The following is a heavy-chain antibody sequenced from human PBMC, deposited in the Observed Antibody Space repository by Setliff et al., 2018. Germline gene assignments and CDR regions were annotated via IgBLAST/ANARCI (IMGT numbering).Heavy chain of an antibody. J-gene: IGHJ4*02. CDR2: NSAY. CDR3: ARGPPDFVVVPAAAKFDY. V-gene: IGHV1-18*01. Sequence: ASVKVSCKASGYSFTSYAMNWVRQAPGQGLEWMGWNSAYAQKFQGRVTMTTDTPTSTAYMELRSLRSDDTAVYYCARGPPDFVVVPAAAKFDYWGPGTLVTVSS. CDR1: GYSFTSYA. D-gene: IGHD2-2*01.